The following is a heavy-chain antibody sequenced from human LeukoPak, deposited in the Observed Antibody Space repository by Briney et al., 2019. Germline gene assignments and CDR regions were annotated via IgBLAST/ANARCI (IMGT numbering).Heavy chain of an antibody. CDR1: GFTFSSYA. V-gene: IGHV3-23*01. CDR3: ARGDYGDYQITIDY. CDR2: VGTSADT. Sequence: GGSLRLSCLASGFTFSSYAMDWVRQAPGQGLQWVSAVGTSADTYYADSVRGRFTISRDNAKNTLYLQMNSLRAEDTAVYYCARGDYGDYQITIDYWGQGTLVTVSS. J-gene: IGHJ4*02. D-gene: IGHD4-17*01.